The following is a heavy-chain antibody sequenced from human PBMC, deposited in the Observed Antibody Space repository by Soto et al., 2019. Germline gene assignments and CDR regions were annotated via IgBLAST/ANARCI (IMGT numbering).Heavy chain of an antibody. D-gene: IGHD2-21*02. CDR2: ISGSGGST. J-gene: IGHJ4*02. V-gene: IGHV3-23*01. CDR3: ASFTAH. Sequence: GGCMRLSCAACGFTVSSYAMSWVRQAPGKGLEWVSAISGSGGSTYYADSVKGRFTISRDNSKNTLYLQMSSLRAEDTAVYYCASFTAHWGQGTPVTVSS. CDR1: GFTVSSYA.